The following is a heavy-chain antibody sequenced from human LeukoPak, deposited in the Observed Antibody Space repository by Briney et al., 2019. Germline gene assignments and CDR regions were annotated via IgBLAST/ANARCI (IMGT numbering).Heavy chain of an antibody. D-gene: IGHD2-2*01. V-gene: IGHV3-23*01. CDR2: ISGSGGST. J-gene: IGHJ5*02. Sequence: GGSLRLSCAASGFTFSSYAMSWVRQAPGKGLEWVSAISGSGGSTYYADSVKGRFTISRDNAKNSLYLQMNSLRAEDTALYYCAKDHCSSTSCYRWNWFDPWGQGTLVTVSS. CDR3: AKDHCSSTSCYRWNWFDP. CDR1: GFTFSSYA.